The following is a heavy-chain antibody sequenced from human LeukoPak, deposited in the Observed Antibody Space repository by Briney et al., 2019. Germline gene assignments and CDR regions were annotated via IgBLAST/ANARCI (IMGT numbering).Heavy chain of an antibody. CDR3: ARGSEWFGQNNWFDP. CDR2: INHGGST. Sequence: SETLSLTCAVYGGSFSGYYWSWIRQPPGKGLEWIGEINHGGSTNYNPSLKSRVTISVDTSKNQFSLKLSSVTAADTAVYYCARGSEWFGQNNWFDPWGQGTLVTVSS. CDR1: GGSFSGYY. V-gene: IGHV4-34*01. D-gene: IGHD3-10*01. J-gene: IGHJ5*02.